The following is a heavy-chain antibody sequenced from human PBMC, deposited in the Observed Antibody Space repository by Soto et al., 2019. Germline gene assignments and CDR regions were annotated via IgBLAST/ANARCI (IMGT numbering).Heavy chain of an antibody. CDR1: WGVFRGFY. Sequence: PSGTPSLTRAGFWGVFRGFYWGWVRQPPGEGVEWIGEINHSGSTNYNPSLKSRVTISVDTSKNQFSLKLSSVTAADTAVYYCARAGGSSWYEYYYYGMDVWGQGTTVTVSS. V-gene: IGHV4-34*01. CDR3: ARAGGSSWYEYYYYGMDV. CDR2: INHSGST. D-gene: IGHD6-13*01. J-gene: IGHJ6*02.